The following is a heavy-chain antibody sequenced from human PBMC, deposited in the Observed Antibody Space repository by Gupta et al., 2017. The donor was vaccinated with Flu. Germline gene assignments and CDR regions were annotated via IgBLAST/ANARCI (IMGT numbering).Heavy chain of an antibody. V-gene: IGHV1-2*02. CDR3: AREGEEHCTVESCTPEFQH. Sequence: HGGRQAPGQGPEWMGWINPDSGGTNYAQKFQGRVTLTRDTAASTAYMDLTGLRPDDTAIYYCAREGEEHCTVESCTPEFQHWGQGTLGTVAS. D-gene: IGHD2-8*02. J-gene: IGHJ1*01. CDR2: INPDSGGT.